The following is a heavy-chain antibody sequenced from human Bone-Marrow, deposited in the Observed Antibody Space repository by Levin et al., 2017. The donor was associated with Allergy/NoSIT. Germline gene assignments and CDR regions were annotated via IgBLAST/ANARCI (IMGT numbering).Heavy chain of an antibody. CDR1: GYTFTSYG. V-gene: IGHV1-18*01. D-gene: IGHD3-22*01. J-gene: IGHJ4*02. CDR3: ASPSLNYYDSSGYWVY. CDR2: ISAYNGNT. Sequence: GESLKISCKASGYTFTSYGISWVRQAPGQGLEWMGWISAYNGNTNYAQKLQGRVTMTTDTSTSTAYMELRSLRSDDTAVYYCASPSLNYYDSSGYWVYWGQGTLVTVSS.